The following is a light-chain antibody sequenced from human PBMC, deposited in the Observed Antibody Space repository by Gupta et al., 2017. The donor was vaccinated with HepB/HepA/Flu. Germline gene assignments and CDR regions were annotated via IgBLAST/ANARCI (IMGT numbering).Light chain of an antibody. Sequence: EILMTQSPVTLSVSRGERATLSCRASQSVGRNLGWYQQKPGQAPRLVIYGASTRPSGIPARFSGSVSGTEFTLTSSSLQSEDSAVYYCQQDNDWPLTFGGGTKVEIK. CDR3: QQDNDWPLT. CDR1: QSVGRN. V-gene: IGKV3-15*01. J-gene: IGKJ4*01. CDR2: GAS.